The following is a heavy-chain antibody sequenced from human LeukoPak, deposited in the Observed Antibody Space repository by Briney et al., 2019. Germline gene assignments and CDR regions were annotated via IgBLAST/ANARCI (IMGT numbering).Heavy chain of an antibody. CDR2: ISSSSTYI. CDR3: ARQYCSGGTCPPNR. D-gene: IGHD2-15*01. CDR1: GFTFSSYS. V-gene: IGHV3-21*01. J-gene: IGHJ4*02. Sequence: GGSLRLSCAASGFTFSSYSMTWVRQAPGKGLEWVSSISSSSTYIYYADSVKGRFTISRDNAKNSLHLQMSSLRAEDTAVYYCARQYCSGGTCPPNRWGQGTLVTVSS.